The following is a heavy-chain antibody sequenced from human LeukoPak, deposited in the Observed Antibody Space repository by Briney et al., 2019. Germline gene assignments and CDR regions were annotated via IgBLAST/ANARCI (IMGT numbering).Heavy chain of an antibody. CDR2: IYSGGST. CDR1: GFTFSSNY. CDR3: ARDPVIYYDILTGYLS. Sequence: GGPLRLSCAASGFTFSSNYMSWVRQAPGKGLEWVSVIYSGGSTYYADSVKGRFTISRDNSKNTLYLQMNSLRAEDTAVYYCARDPVIYYDILTGYLSWGQGTLVTVSS. V-gene: IGHV3-53*01. D-gene: IGHD3-9*01. J-gene: IGHJ4*02.